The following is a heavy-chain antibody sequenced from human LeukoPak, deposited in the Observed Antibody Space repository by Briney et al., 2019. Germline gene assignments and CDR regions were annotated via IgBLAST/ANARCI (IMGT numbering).Heavy chain of an antibody. CDR3: ATTSRFLEWLYNDY. D-gene: IGHD3-3*01. J-gene: IGHJ4*02. CDR2: FDPKDGET. Sequence: ASVKVSCKVSGYTLTELSMHWVRQAPGKGLEWMGGFDPKDGETIYAQKFQGRVTMTEDTSTDTAYMELSSLRSEDTAVYYCATTSRFLEWLYNDYWGQGTLVTVSS. V-gene: IGHV1-24*01. CDR1: GYTLTELS.